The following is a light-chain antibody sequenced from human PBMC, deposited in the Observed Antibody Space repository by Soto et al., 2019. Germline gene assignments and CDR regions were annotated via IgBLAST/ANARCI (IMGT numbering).Light chain of an antibody. CDR3: QSYDTSLNVLM. Sequence: QSALTQPRSVSGSPGQSVTISCTATGSDVGDSSHVSWYQLHPGKAPKLMIYEVNNRPSGVPDRFSGSKSGSTASLTISGLQAEDEAEYYCQSYDTSLNVLMFGLGTQLTVL. J-gene: IGLJ7*01. CDR1: GSDVGDSSH. V-gene: IGLV2-11*01. CDR2: EVN.